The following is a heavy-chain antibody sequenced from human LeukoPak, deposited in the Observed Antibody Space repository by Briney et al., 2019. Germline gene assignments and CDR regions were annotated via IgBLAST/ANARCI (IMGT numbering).Heavy chain of an antibody. CDR2: IKQDGSEK. D-gene: IGHD2-15*01. J-gene: IGHJ6*03. V-gene: IGHV3-7*01. CDR1: GFTFSGYS. CDR3: ARVGAARYYYYYMDV. Sequence: GGSLRLSCAASGFTFSGYSMNWVRQAPGKGLEWVANIKQDGSEKYYVDSLKGRFTVSRDNAKNSLYLQINSLRDGDTAVYYCARVGAARYYYYYMDVWGKGTTVTVSS.